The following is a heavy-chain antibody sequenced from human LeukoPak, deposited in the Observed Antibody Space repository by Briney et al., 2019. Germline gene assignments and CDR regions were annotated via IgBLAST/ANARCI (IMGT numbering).Heavy chain of an antibody. J-gene: IGHJ4*02. CDR3: AKLRLMSYFDY. V-gene: IGHV4-4*07. Sequence: SETLSLTCTVSGGSISSYYWSWIRQPAGKGLEWIGRIDTSGNTNYKPSLKSRVTISVDTSKNQFSLKLSSVTAADTAVYYCAKLRLMSYFDYWGQGTLVTVSS. D-gene: IGHD6-25*01. CDR1: GGSISSYY. CDR2: IDTSGNT.